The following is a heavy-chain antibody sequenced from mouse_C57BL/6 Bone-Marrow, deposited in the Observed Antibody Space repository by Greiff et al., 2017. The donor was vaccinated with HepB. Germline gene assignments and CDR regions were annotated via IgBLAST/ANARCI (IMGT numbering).Heavy chain of an antibody. CDR1: GFNIKDAY. CDR3: TTSSFYYDNDVGFAY. Sequence: EVQLQESGAVLVRPGASVKLSCTASGFNIKDAYMHWVKQRPEQGLEWIGWLDPENGDTEYASKFQGKATITADTSSNTAYLQLISLTSEDTAVYYCTTSSFYYDNDVGFAYWGQGTLVTVSA. CDR2: LDPENGDT. D-gene: IGHD2-4*01. V-gene: IGHV14-4*01. J-gene: IGHJ3*01.